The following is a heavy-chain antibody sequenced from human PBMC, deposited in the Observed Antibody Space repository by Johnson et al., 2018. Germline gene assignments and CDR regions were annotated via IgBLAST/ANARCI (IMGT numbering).Heavy chain of an antibody. V-gene: IGHV3-33*01. CDR2: IWLDGRNK. J-gene: IGHJ6*02. D-gene: IGHD6-13*01. CDR3: AGRQQQLAPYAYYYYGMDV. CDR1: AFTFSNYG. Sequence: QVQLVESGGGVVQPGRSLRLSCAASAFTFSNYGMHWVRQAPGKGLAWVAVIWLDGRNKYYADAVKGRFTISRDNSKKTLSLQMKSLRAEDTAVYYRAGRQQQLAPYAYYYYGMDVWGQGTTVTVSS.